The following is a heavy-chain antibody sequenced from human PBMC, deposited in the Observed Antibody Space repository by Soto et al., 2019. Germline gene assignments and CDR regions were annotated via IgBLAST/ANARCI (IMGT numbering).Heavy chain of an antibody. CDR1: GFPFSDYY. J-gene: IGHJ6*03. Sequence: PGGSLRLSFAASGFPFSDYYMSWIRQAPGKGLEWVSYISSSGSTIYYADSVKGRFTISRDNAKNSLYLQMNSLRAEDTAVYYCATSPALSGYYYYMDVWGKGTTVTVSS. CDR2: ISSSGSTI. CDR3: ATSPALSGYYYYMDV. V-gene: IGHV3-11*01.